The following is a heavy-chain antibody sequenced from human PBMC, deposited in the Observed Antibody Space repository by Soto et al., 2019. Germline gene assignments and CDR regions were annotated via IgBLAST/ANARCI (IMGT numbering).Heavy chain of an antibody. CDR2: IKAGNGNT. D-gene: IGHD3-10*01. Sequence: ASVKVSCKTSGYTFTEYDINWVRQAPGQGLEWMGWIKAGNGNTKYSQKFQGRVTISRDTSASTAYMELSSLRSEDTAVYYCARDEGRSLGGSGVYNWFDPWGQGTRVTVSS. J-gene: IGHJ5*02. CDR3: ARDEGRSLGGSGVYNWFDP. V-gene: IGHV1-3*01. CDR1: GYTFTEYD.